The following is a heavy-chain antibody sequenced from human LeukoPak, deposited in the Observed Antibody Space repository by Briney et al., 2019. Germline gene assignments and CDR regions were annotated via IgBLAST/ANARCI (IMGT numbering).Heavy chain of an antibody. CDR2: MSHDGSNE. J-gene: IGHJ4*02. D-gene: IGHD3-22*01. Sequence: PGRSLRLSCAASGFDFSSYVMHWVRQAPGKGLEWVAVMSHDGSNEYYADSVKGRFTISRDTSKNTLYLQMNSLRAEDTAVYYCARRRAYDNSGPYPFDYWGQGTLVTVSS. CDR1: GFDFSSYV. V-gene: IGHV3-30*04. CDR3: ARRRAYDNSGPYPFDY.